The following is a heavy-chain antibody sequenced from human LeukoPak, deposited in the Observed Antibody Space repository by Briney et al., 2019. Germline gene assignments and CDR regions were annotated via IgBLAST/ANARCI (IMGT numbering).Heavy chain of an antibody. CDR3: ARYSTKIAAADNDY. Sequence: PSETLSLTCTVSGGSISSSSYYWGWIRQPPGKGLEWIGSIYYSGSTYYNPSLKSRVTISVDTSKNQFSLKLSSVTAADTAVYYCARYSTKIAAADNDYWGQGTLVTVSS. CDR2: IYYSGST. CDR1: GGSISSSSYY. J-gene: IGHJ4*02. V-gene: IGHV4-39*07. D-gene: IGHD6-13*01.